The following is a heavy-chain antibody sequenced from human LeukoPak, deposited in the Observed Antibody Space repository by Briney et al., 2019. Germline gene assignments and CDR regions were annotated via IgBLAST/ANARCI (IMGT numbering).Heavy chain of an antibody. V-gene: IGHV3-23*01. CDR3: AKDDFNYYDSSGYYPFDY. Sequence: PGGSLRLSCAASGFTFSSYAMSWVRQAPGKGLEWVSAISGSGGSTYYADSVKGRFTISRDNSKNTLYLQMNSLRAEDTAVYYCAKDDFNYYDSSGYYPFDYWGQGTLVTVSS. J-gene: IGHJ4*02. D-gene: IGHD3-22*01. CDR1: GFTFSSYA. CDR2: ISGSGGST.